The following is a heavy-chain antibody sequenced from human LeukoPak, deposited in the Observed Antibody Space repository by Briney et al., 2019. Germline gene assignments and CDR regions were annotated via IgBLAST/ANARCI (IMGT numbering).Heavy chain of an antibody. D-gene: IGHD2-15*01. Sequence: GGSLRLSCAASGFTFSSYAMHWVRQAPGKGLEWVAVISYDGSNKYYADSVKGRFTISRDNSKNTLYLQMNSLRAEDTAVYYCAKDLRGYCSGGSCYPGWFDPWGQGTLVTVSS. CDR3: AKDLRGYCSGGSCYPGWFDP. CDR1: GFTFSSYA. V-gene: IGHV3-30*04. J-gene: IGHJ5*02. CDR2: ISYDGSNK.